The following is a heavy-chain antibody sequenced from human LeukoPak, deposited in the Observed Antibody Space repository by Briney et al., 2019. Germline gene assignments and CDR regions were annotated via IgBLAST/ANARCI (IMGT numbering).Heavy chain of an antibody. J-gene: IGHJ5*02. V-gene: IGHV3-7*03. D-gene: IGHD3-9*01. CDR2: IKQDGSEK. CDR3: ARDRRTIRGFDP. Sequence: GGSLRLSCAASGFTFSSHWMSWVRQAPGKGLEWVANIKQDGSEKYYVDSVKGRFTISRDNAKNSLYLQMNSLRAEDTAVYYCARDRRTIRGFDPWGQGTLVTVSS. CDR1: GFTFSSHW.